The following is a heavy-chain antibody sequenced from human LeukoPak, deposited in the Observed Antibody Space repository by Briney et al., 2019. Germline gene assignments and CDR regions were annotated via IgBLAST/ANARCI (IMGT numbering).Heavy chain of an antibody. CDR3: ARTRGADSSSWYRIPDDYDGMDV. D-gene: IGHD6-13*01. V-gene: IGHV3-21*01. CDR2: ISSSSSYI. Sequence: GGTLRLSCAASGFTFSSYSMNWVRQAPGKGLEWVSSISSSSSYIYYADSVKGRFTISRDNAKNPLNRQMNSPRAEDTAVYYCARTRGADSSSWYRIPDDYDGMDVWGKGTTVTVS. CDR1: GFTFSSYS. J-gene: IGHJ6*01.